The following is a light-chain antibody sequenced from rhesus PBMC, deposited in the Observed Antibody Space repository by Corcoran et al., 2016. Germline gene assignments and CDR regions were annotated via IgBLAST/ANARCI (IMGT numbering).Light chain of an antibody. CDR1: QSLVHSDGNTY. Sequence: DVVMNQSPLSLPITPGQPASISCRSSQSLVHSDGNTYLSWYQQKPGQPPRLLIYKVSNRYSGVPYRFSGSGEGTDFTLKISRVEAENVGVDYCGQGTHWPPTFGQGTKVEIK. CDR3: GQGTHWPPT. J-gene: IGKJ1*01. V-gene: IGKV2-64*01. CDR2: KVS.